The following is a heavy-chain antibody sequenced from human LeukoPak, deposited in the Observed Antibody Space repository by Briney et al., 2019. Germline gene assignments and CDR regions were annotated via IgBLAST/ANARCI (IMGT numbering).Heavy chain of an antibody. CDR3: TREVGRTVAPASKY. V-gene: IGHV1-2*06. Sequence: ASVKVSCKSSGYTFTNYYIHWVRQAPGQGLEWMGRIRPDTGVTTYAQKFQGRVTMTRDTSITTVYMELNSLRSDDTAMYFCTREVGRTVAPASKYWGQGTLVTVSS. D-gene: IGHD6-19*01. J-gene: IGHJ4*02. CDR2: IRPDTGVT. CDR1: GYTFTNYY.